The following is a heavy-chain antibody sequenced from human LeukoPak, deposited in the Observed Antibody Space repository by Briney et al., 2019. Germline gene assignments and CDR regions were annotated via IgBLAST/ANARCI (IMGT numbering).Heavy chain of an antibody. Sequence: SETLSLTCAVYGGSFSGYYWSWIRQPPGKGLEWIEEINHSGSTNYNPSLKSRVTISVDTSKNQFSLKLSSVTAADTAVYYCARASLTVTTFRFDYWGQGTLVTVSS. D-gene: IGHD4-17*01. CDR1: GGSFSGYY. V-gene: IGHV4-34*01. CDR3: ARASLTVTTFRFDY. CDR2: INHSGST. J-gene: IGHJ4*02.